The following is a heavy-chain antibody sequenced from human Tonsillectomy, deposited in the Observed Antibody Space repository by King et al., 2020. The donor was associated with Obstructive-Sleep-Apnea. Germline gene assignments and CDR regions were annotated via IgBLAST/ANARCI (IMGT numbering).Heavy chain of an antibody. CDR3: ARDLMITFGGVIVSSNYYFDY. J-gene: IGHJ4*02. CDR1: GFTFSDYY. Sequence: VQLVESGGGLVKPGGSLRLSCAASGFTFSDYYMSWIRQAPGKGLEWVSYISSSDNTIYYADSVKGRFTISRDNAKTSLYLQMNSLRAEDTAVYYCARDLMITFGGVIVSSNYYFDYWGQGTLVTVSS. CDR2: ISSSDNTI. V-gene: IGHV3-11*01. D-gene: IGHD3-16*02.